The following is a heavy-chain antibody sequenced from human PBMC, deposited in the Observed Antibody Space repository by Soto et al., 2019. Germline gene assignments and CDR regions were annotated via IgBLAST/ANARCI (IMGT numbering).Heavy chain of an antibody. V-gene: IGHV1-69*12. CDR3: ARGVRIQLWSPFGY. D-gene: IGHD5-18*01. CDR1: GGTFSSYA. J-gene: IGHJ4*02. CDR2: IIPIFGTA. Sequence: QVQLVQSGAEVKKPGSSVKVSCKAAGGTFSSYAISWVLQAPGQGLEWMGGIIPIFGTATDAQKFQGRVTITADESTSTAYMALSSLRSEYTAVSYCARGVRIQLWSPFGYWCQGTLVTVSS.